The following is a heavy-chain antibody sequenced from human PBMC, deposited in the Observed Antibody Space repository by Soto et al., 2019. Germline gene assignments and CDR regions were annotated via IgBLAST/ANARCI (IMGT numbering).Heavy chain of an antibody. J-gene: IGHJ6*02. V-gene: IGHV1-69*01. CDR1: GGTFSSYA. CDR3: AIDFWSGYYTGYFYYYYYGMDV. D-gene: IGHD3-3*01. Sequence: QVQLVQSGAEVRKPGSSVKVSCKASGGTFSSYAISWVRQAPGQGLEWMGGIIPIFGTANYAQKFQGRVTITADESTSTAYMELSSLRSEDTAVYYCAIDFWSGYYTGYFYYYYYGMDVWGQGTTVTVSS. CDR2: IIPIFGTA.